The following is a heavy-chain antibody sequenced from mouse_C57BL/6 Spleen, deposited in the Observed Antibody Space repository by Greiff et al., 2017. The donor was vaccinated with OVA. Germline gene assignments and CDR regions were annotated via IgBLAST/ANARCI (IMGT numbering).Heavy chain of an antibody. D-gene: IGHD1-1*01. V-gene: IGHV1-82*01. Sequence: VQLQESGPELVKPGASVKISCKASGYAFSSSWMNWVKQRPGKGLEWIGRIYPGDGDTNYNGKFKGKATLTADKSSSTAYMQLSSLTSEDSAVYFCARWGYGRDYAMDYWGQGTSVTVSS. CDR2: IYPGDGDT. J-gene: IGHJ4*01. CDR1: GYAFSSSW. CDR3: ARWGYGRDYAMDY.